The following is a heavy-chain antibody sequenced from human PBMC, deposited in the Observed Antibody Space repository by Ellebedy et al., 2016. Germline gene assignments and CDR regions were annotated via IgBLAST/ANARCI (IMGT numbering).Heavy chain of an antibody. CDR1: GFTVRTNY. J-gene: IGHJ4*02. Sequence: GESLKISCAASGFTVRTNYMSWVRQAPGKGLEWVSVLYSGGSTNYSDSVKVRFIISRDNSKNTLYLQMNSLRAEDTAVYYCAREGAEGFDLVRYFENWGQGTLVTVSS. CDR3: AREGAEGFDLVRYFEN. CDR2: LYSGGST. D-gene: IGHD2-8*02. V-gene: IGHV3-66*01.